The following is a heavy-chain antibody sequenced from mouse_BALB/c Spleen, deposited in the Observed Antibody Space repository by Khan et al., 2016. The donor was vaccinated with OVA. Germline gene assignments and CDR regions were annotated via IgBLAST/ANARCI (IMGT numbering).Heavy chain of an antibody. D-gene: IGHD1-1*02. V-gene: IGHV5-6*01. J-gene: IGHJ3*01. Sequence: EVQGVESGGDLVKPGGSLKLSCAASGFTFSTYGMSWVRQTPDMRLEWVATISSGGHYTYYPDSVKGRFTISRDNAKNTLYLQMSRLKSEDTAIYYCARLAYYYNSEGFAYWGQGTLVTVSA. CDR2: ISSGGHYT. CDR3: ARLAYYYNSEGFAY. CDR1: GFTFSTYG.